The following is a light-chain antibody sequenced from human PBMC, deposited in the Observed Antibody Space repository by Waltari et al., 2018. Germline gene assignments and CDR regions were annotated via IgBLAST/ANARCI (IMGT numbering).Light chain of an antibody. V-gene: IGLV2-14*01. J-gene: IGLJ3*02. CDR3: SSYTTSATK. CDR2: EVN. CDR1: SSDVPFNY. Sequence: QSALTPPASVFGSPGQSITIPCSGTSSDVPFNYVSWYQQPPGKAPKVLIYEVNNRPSGVSNRFSGSKSGDTASLTISGLQAEDEADYYCSSYTTSATKFGGGTRLTVL.